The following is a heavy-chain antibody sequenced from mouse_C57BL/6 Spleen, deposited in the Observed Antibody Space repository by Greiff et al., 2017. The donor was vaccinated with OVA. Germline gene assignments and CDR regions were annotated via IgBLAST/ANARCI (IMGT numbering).Heavy chain of an antibody. J-gene: IGHJ3*01. D-gene: IGHD2-1*01. V-gene: IGHV1-66*01. Sequence: QVQLQQPGPELVKPGASVKISCKASGYSFTSYYIHWVKQRPGQGLEWIGWIYPGSGNTKYNEKFKGKATLTADTSSSTAYMQLSSLTSEDSAVYYCARDYGNSFAYWGQGTLVTVSA. CDR3: ARDYGNSFAY. CDR1: GYSFTSYY. CDR2: IYPGSGNT.